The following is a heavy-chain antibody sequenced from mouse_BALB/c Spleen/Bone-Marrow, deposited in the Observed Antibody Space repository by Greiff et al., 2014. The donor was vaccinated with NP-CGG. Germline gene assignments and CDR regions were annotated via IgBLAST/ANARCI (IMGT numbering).Heavy chain of an antibody. V-gene: IGHV5-6-5*01. CDR3: ARHYGYVDAMDY. D-gene: IGHD1-2*01. CDR1: GITVSSYT. J-gene: IGHJ4*01. Sequence: DVHLVESGGGLVKPGESLKFSCAASGITVSSYTMSWVHQTPEKRLEWVASITGGGTTYYPDSVKGRFTISRDNARNILYLQVSSLRSEDTAIYYCARHYGYVDAMDYWGQGTSVTVSS. CDR2: ITGGGTT.